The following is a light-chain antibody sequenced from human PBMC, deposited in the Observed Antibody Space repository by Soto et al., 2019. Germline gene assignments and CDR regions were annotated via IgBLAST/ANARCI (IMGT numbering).Light chain of an antibody. CDR2: GAS. CDR3: QQYGRSPLT. V-gene: IGKV3-20*01. CDR1: QSFSGSY. Sequence: EIVLTQSPGTLSLSPGERATLSCRASQSFSGSYLAWYQQKAGQAPRLIIYGASSRATGIPDRFSGSGSGTDFTLTISRLEPEDFAVYYCQQYGRSPLTFGPGTKVDI. J-gene: IGKJ3*01.